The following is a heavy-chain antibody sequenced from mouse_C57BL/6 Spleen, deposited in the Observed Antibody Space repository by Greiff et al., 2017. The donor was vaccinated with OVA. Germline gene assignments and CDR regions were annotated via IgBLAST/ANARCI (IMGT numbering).Heavy chain of an antibody. J-gene: IGHJ3*01. CDR2: IRLKSDNYAT. D-gene: IGHD1-1*01. CDR1: GFTFSNYW. V-gene: IGHV6-3*01. CDR3: TGPHYYGSSWFAY. Sequence: EVKVVESGGGLVQPGGSMKLSCVASGFTFSNYWMNWVRQSPEKGLEWVAQIRLKSDNYATHYAESVKGRFTISRDDSKSSVYLQMNNLRAEDTGIYYRTGPHYYGSSWFAYWGQGTLVTVSA.